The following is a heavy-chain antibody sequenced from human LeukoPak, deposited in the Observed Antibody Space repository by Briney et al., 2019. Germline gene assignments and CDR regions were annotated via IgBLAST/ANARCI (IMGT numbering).Heavy chain of an antibody. CDR1: GYTFTGYY. CDR3: AREGYCSGGSCYNFDY. J-gene: IGHJ4*02. D-gene: IGHD2-15*01. CDR2: INPNSGGT. Sequence: ASVKVSCEASGYTFTGYYMHWVRQAPGQGLEWMGWINPNSGGTNYAQKFQGRVTMTRDTSISTAYMELSRLRSDDTAVYYCAREGYCSGGSCYNFDYWGQGTLVTVSS. V-gene: IGHV1-2*02.